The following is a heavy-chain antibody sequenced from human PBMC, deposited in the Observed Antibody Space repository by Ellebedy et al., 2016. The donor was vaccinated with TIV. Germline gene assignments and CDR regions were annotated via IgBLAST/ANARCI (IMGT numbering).Heavy chain of an antibody. D-gene: IGHD4-17*01. CDR2: IYSSGST. V-gene: IGHV4-4*07. J-gene: IGHJ4*02. CDR1: GGSISYYY. Sequence: MPSETLSLTCTVSGGSISYYYWSWIRQTAGKGLEWVGRIYSSGSTNYNPSFKSRVTMSVDTSKNQFSLRLRSVTAADTAVYYCARGGSTVTTPRFDYWGQGTLVTVSS. CDR3: ARGGSTVTTPRFDY.